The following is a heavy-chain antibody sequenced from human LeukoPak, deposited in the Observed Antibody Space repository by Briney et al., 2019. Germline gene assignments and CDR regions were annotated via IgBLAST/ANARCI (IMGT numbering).Heavy chain of an antibody. CDR3: ARDRIAVARISGGLDY. CDR1: GGSLSSGDYY. J-gene: IGHJ4*02. CDR2: IYYSGST. Sequence: SQTLSLTRTVSGGSLSSGDYYWRWIRQPPGKGLEWIGYIYYSGSTYYNPSLKSRVTISVDTSKNQFSLKQSSVTAADTAVYYCARDRIAVARISGGLDYWGQGTLVTVSS. V-gene: IGHV4-30-4*01. D-gene: IGHD6-19*01.